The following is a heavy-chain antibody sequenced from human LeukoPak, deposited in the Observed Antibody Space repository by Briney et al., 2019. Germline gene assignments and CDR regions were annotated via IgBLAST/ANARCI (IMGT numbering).Heavy chain of an antibody. CDR1: GGSISSYY. CDR3: ARHNPTGTGTNWWFDP. V-gene: IGHV4-59*08. D-gene: IGHD1-7*01. J-gene: IGHJ5*02. CDR2: IYISGRT. Sequence: PSETLSLTCTVSGGSISSYYWSWIRQPPGKGLEWIWYIYISGRTNYTPSLKTRVTISVDPTKNQSTLKLSSVTAADTAVYYCARHNPTGTGTNWWFDPSGPGTLVTVSS.